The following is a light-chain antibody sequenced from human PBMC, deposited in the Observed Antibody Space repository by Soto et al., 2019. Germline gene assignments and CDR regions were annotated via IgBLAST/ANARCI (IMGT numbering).Light chain of an antibody. CDR2: DAS. V-gene: IGKV1-5*01. CDR3: QQYHRYSWT. Sequence: DIQMTQSPSTLSASVGDRVSIACRASQSISSSLAWYQQKPGKAPKLLIYDASSLESGVPSRFSGSGSGTEFTLSINSLQPQDFATYYCQQYHRYSWTFGQGTNVEIK. J-gene: IGKJ1*01. CDR1: QSISSS.